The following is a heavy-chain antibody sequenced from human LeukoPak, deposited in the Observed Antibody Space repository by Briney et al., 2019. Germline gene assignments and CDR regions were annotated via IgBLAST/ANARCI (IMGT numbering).Heavy chain of an antibody. CDR2: ISYDGSNK. V-gene: IGHV3-30-3*01. CDR1: GFTFSSYA. CDR3: ARDVWHYYDSSGYYGY. J-gene: IGHJ4*02. Sequence: GGSLRLSCAASGFTFSSYAMHWVRQAPGKGLEWVAVISYDGSNKYYADSVKGRFTISRDNSKNTLYLQINSLRAEDTAVYYCARDVWHYYDSSGYYGYWGQGTLVTVSS. D-gene: IGHD3-22*01.